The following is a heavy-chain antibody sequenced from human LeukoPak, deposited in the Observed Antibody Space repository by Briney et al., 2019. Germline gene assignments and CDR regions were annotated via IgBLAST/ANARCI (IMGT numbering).Heavy chain of an antibody. CDR2: ISGSGGST. D-gene: IGHD3-10*01. CDR3: AKGYYYGIGRGYFDY. CDR1: GFTFSSYA. Sequence: PGGSLRLSCAASGFTFSSYAMSWVRQAPGKGLEWVSDISGSGGSTYYADSVKGRFTISRDNSKNTLYLQMNSLRAEDTAVYYCAKGYYYGIGRGYFDYWGQGTLVTVSS. J-gene: IGHJ4*02. V-gene: IGHV3-23*01.